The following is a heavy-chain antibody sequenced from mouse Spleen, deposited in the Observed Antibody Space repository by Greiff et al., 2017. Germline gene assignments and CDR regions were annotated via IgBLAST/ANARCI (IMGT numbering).Heavy chain of an antibody. D-gene: IGHD2-1*01. V-gene: IGHV1-47*01. CDR1: GYTFTDYN. CDR2: FHPYNDDT. CDR3: ARGGNYVLFDY. Sequence: VQLQQSGPELVKPGASVKIPCKASGYTFTDYNMDWVKQSHGKSLEWIGNFHPYNDDTKYNEKFKGKATLTVEKSSSTVYLELSRLTSDDSAVYYCARGGNYVLFDYWGQGTTLTVSS. J-gene: IGHJ2*01.